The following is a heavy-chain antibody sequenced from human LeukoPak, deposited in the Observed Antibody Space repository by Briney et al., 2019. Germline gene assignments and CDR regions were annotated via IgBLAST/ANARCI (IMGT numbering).Heavy chain of an antibody. CDR1: GGSISSGGYY. J-gene: IGHJ4*02. V-gene: IGHV4-31*11. Sequence: SETLSLTCAVSGGSISSGGYYWSWIRQHPGKGLEWIGYIYYSGSTYYNPSLKSRVTISVDTSKNQFSLKLSSVTAADTAVYYCARGGWMAPGLFPLDYWGQGTLVTVSS. CDR2: IYYSGST. CDR3: ARGGWMAPGLFPLDY. D-gene: IGHD5-24*01.